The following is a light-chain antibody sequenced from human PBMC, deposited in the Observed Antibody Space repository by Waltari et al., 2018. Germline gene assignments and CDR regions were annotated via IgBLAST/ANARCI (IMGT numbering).Light chain of an antibody. J-gene: IGKJ3*01. CDR2: DAS. V-gene: IGKV3-11*01. CDR3: QQRSNWPPLFT. Sequence: EIVSTQSPATLSLSPGERATLSCRASQSVSSYLAWYQQKPGQAPRPLIYDASNRATGIPARFSGSGSGTDFTLTISSLEPEDFAVYYCQQRSNWPPLFTVGPGTKVDIK. CDR1: QSVSSY.